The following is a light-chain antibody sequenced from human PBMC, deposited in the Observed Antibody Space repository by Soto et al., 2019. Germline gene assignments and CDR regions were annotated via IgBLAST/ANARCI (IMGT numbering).Light chain of an antibody. Sequence: QSALTQPASGSGSPGQSITISCTGTSSDVGSYNYVSWYQQHPGKAPKLMIYEVRNRPSGVSDRFSGSKSGKTASLTIFGLQAEDEADYYCSSYTTSTTQVFGGGIKLTVL. V-gene: IGLV2-14*01. CDR3: SSYTTSTTQV. CDR1: SSDVGSYNY. CDR2: EVR. J-gene: IGLJ2*01.